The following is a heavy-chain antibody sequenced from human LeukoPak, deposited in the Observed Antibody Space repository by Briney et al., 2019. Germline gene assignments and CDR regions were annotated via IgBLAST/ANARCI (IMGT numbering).Heavy chain of an antibody. Sequence: GGSLRLSCATSGFTFSFYGMHWVRQAPGKGLEWMAVISYDGRNKFYADSVKGRFTISRDISENTLYLQMNSLRPDDTAVYYCAKQERPSYGDFTTYFDYWGQGTLVTVSS. J-gene: IGHJ4*01. V-gene: IGHV3-30*18. CDR3: AKQERPSYGDFTTYFDY. CDR2: ISYDGRNK. D-gene: IGHD4-17*01. CDR1: GFTFSFYG.